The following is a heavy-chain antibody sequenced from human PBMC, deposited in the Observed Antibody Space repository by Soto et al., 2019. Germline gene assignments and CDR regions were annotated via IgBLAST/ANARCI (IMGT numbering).Heavy chain of an antibody. D-gene: IGHD6-13*01. Sequence: SETLSLTCTVSCGSIRSGDYYWRRIRQVPGKGLEWIGYIYYSGSTYYNPSLKSRVAMSVNTSKNQFSLKLSSVTAADTAIYYCAREGRIAAAGMFDNWGQG. J-gene: IGHJ4*02. CDR3: AREGRIAAAGMFDN. CDR1: CGSIRSGDYY. CDR2: IYYSGST. V-gene: IGHV4-31*03.